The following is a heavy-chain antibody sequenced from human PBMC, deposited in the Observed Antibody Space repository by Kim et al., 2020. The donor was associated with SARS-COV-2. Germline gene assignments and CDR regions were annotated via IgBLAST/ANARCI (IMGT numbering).Heavy chain of an antibody. CDR2: IYYSGST. V-gene: IGHV4-59*01. Sequence: SETLSLTCTVSGGSISSYYWSWIRQPPGKGLEWIGYIYYSGSTNYNPSLKSRVTISVDTSKNQFSLKLSSVTAADTAVYYCARGGGWYGLDAFDIWGQGTMVTVSS. CDR1: GGSISSYY. D-gene: IGHD6-19*01. J-gene: IGHJ3*02. CDR3: ARGGGWYGLDAFDI.